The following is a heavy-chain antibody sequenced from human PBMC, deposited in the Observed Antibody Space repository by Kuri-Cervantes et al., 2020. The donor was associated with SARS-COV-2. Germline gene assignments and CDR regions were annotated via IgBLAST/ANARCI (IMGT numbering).Heavy chain of an antibody. D-gene: IGHD2-21*01. J-gene: IGHJ6*03. CDR3: ARAVTGVEHTVVLIATYYYHYYMDV. Sequence: SETLSLTCTVSGGSISSYYWSWIRQPAGKGLEWIGRIYTSGSTNYNPSLKSRVTISVDTSKNQFSLKLSSVTAADAAVYYCARAVTGVEHTVVLIATYYYHYYMDVWGKGTTVTVSS. V-gene: IGHV4-4*07. CDR1: GGSISSYY. CDR2: IYTSGST.